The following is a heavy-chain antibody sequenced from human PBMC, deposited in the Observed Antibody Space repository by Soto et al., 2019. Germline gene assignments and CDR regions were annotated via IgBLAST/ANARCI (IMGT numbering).Heavy chain of an antibody. CDR3: AREKTSDGMDV. V-gene: IGHV1-8*01. J-gene: IGHJ6*02. Sequence: QVQLVQSGAEVKKPGASVKVSCKASGYTFTSYDINWVRQATGQGLEWRGWMNPNSGNTGYAQKFQGRVTMARNTSIRTAYMELSRLRSEDTAVYYCAREKTSDGMDVWGQGITVSVSS. CDR2: MNPNSGNT. CDR1: GYTFTSYD.